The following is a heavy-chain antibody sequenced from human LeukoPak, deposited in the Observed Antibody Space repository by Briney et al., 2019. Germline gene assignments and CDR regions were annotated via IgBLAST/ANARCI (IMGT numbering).Heavy chain of an antibody. CDR2: INHSGST. CDR1: GGSFSGYY. CDR3: ARGYYGSGSVDY. J-gene: IGHJ4*02. V-gene: IGHV4-34*01. D-gene: IGHD3-10*01. Sequence: SETLSLTCAVYGGSFSGYYWSWIRQPPGKGLEWIGEINHSGSTNYNPSLKSRVTISVDTSKNQFSLKLSSVTAADTAVYYCARGYYGSGSVDYWGQGTLVTVSS.